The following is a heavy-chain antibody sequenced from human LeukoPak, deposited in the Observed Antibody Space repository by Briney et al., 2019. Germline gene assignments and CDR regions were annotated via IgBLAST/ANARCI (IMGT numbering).Heavy chain of an antibody. CDR3: AKKIPTSFDP. CDR1: GFTFSSYA. Sequence: PGGSLRLSCAASGFTFSSYAMSWVRQAPGKGLEWVSYISDSGGKTYYPGSGKGRFTISRDNSKNMLYLQMNSLRAKDTAVYYCAKKIPTSFDPWGQGTLVTVSS. V-gene: IGHV3-23*01. CDR2: ISDSGGKT. J-gene: IGHJ5*02.